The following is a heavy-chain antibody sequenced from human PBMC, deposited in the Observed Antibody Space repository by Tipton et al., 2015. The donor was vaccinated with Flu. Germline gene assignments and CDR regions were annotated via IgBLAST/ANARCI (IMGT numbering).Heavy chain of an antibody. Sequence: AASGFTFSSYAMHWVRQAPGKGLEWVAVISYDGSNKYYADSVKGRFTISRDNPKNTLYLQMNSLRAEDTAVYYCARDSGITMIVVVAQFDYWGQGTLVTVSS. V-gene: IGHV3-30-3*01. CDR1: GFTFSSYA. D-gene: IGHD3-22*01. J-gene: IGHJ4*02. CDR3: ARDSGITMIVVVAQFDY. CDR2: ISYDGSNK.